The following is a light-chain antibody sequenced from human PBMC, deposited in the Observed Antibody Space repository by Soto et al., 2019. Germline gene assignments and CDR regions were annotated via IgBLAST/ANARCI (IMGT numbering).Light chain of an antibody. J-gene: IGKJ2*01. Sequence: IQLTQSPSSLSASVGDRVTITCRASQGISSYLAWYQQKPGKAPKLLIYAASTLQSGVPSRFSGSGSGTDFTLTISSLHPEDFATYYWQQLNSYPRTFGQGTKLEIK. CDR3: QQLNSYPRT. CDR2: AAS. CDR1: QGISSY. V-gene: IGKV1-9*01.